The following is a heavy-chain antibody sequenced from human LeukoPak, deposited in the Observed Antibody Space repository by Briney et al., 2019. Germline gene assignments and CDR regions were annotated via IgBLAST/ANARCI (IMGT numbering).Heavy chain of an antibody. CDR1: GGSISSYY. J-gene: IGHJ4*02. Sequence: SETLSLACTVSGGSISSYYWSWIRQPPGKGLEWIGYIYHSGSTKYNPSLKSRVTISVDTSKNQFSLKMSSVTAADTAVYYCARDGYSGNDGLWGQGTLVTVSS. V-gene: IGHV4-59*01. CDR2: IYHSGST. CDR3: ARDGYSGNDGL. D-gene: IGHD5-12*01.